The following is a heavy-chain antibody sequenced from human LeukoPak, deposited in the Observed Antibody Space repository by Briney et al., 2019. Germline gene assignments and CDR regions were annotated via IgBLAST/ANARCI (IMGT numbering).Heavy chain of an antibody. CDR1: GGSISSSSYY. CDR3: ARHSRRMIVVVITTSYFDY. J-gene: IGHJ4*02. V-gene: IGHV4-39*01. D-gene: IGHD3-22*01. CDR2: IYYSGST. Sequence: PSETLSLTCTVSGGSISSSSYYWGWIRQPPGKGLEWIGSIYYSGSTYYNPSLKSRVTISVDTSKNQFSLKLSSVTAADTAVYYCARHSRRMIVVVITTSYFDYWGQGTLVTVSS.